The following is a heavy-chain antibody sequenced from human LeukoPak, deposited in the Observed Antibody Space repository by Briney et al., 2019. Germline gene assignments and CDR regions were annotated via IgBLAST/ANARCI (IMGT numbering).Heavy chain of an antibody. J-gene: IGHJ4*02. CDR1: GLSFSGYY. V-gene: IGHV4-34*01. Sequence: SETLSLTCAGYGLSFSGYYWSWIRQPPGKGLEWIVEINHSGSTNYNPSLRSRVPISVDTSKNQFSLKLSSVTAADTAVYSCASGRDGNTWMFDYWGQGTLVTVSS. CDR2: INHSGST. D-gene: IGHD5-12*01. CDR3: ASGRDGNTWMFDY.